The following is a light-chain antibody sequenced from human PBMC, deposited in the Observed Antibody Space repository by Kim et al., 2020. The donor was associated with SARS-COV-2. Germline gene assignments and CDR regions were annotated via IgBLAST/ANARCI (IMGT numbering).Light chain of an antibody. V-gene: IGLV1-47*01. Sequence: QSVLTQPPSASGTPGQRVTISCSGSSSNIGSHYVYWYQHLPGTAPKLLIYRNDQRPSGVPDRFSGSRSGTSASLAISGLRSEDEADYYCAAWDDSLSGRGVFGGGTQLTVL. J-gene: IGLJ3*02. CDR3: AAWDDSLSGRGV. CDR2: RND. CDR1: SSNIGSHY.